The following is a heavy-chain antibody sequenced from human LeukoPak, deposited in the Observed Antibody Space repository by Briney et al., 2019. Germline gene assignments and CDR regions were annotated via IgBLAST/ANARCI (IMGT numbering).Heavy chain of an antibody. Sequence: GGSLRLSCAASGFTFNSYAIHWVRQAPGKGLEWVAVISYDGSNKYYADSVKGRFTISRDNFKNTLYLQMNSLRAEDTAVYHCATRFGYCNSGSCSYFDYWGQGTLVTVSS. V-gene: IGHV3-30*04. CDR2: ISYDGSNK. D-gene: IGHD2-15*01. CDR1: GFTFNSYA. CDR3: ATRFGYCNSGSCSYFDY. J-gene: IGHJ4*02.